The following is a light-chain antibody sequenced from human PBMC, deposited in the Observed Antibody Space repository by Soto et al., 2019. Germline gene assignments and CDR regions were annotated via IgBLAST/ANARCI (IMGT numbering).Light chain of an antibody. CDR2: DVT. Sequence: QSALTQPASVSGSPGQSITISCTGTTSDVGTYKYVSWYQQYPGKVPKLLIYDVTVRPPGVSDRFPGSKSGNTASLTISGLQAEDEADYYCNSYTSSQTGVFGTGTKLTVL. V-gene: IGLV2-14*03. J-gene: IGLJ1*01. CDR3: NSYTSSQTGV. CDR1: TSDVGTYKY.